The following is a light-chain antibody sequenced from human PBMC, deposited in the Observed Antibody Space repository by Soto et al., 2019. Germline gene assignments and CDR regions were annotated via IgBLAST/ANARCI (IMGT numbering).Light chain of an antibody. CDR3: QQYYSYPWT. V-gene: IGKV1-5*01. CDR1: QSISNR. J-gene: IGKJ1*01. CDR2: DAS. Sequence: DIPMTQSPFTLSASVGDRVTITCRASQSISNRLAWHQQKPGKAPKVLIYDASSLKSGVPSRFSGSGSGTEFTLTISSLQPDDFATYYCQQYYSYPWTFGQGIKVEIK.